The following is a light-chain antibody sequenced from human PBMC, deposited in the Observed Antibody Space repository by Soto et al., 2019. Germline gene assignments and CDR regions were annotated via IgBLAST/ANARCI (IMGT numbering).Light chain of an antibody. CDR1: SSDVGAYCS. CDR3: SSYTSGSSHYV. CDR2: GVT. J-gene: IGLJ1*01. Sequence: QSVLTQPASVSGSPGQSITISCTGTSSDVGAYCSVSWYQHHPGKAPKLIIYGVTNRPSGVSNRFSGSKSGNTASLTISGLQAEDEADYHRSSYTSGSSHYVFGTGTKVTVL. V-gene: IGLV2-14*01.